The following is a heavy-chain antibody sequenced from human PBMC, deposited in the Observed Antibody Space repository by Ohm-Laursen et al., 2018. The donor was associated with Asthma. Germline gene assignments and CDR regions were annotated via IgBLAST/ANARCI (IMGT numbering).Heavy chain of an antibody. CDR3: ARDPLPNCSSTSCPPYGMDV. CDR2: IYYSGST. Sequence: SETLSLTCSVSGGSISSGGYPWSWIRQPPGKGLEWIGYIYYSGSTYYNPSLKSRVTISVDTSKNQFSLKLSSVTAADTAVYYCARDPLPNCSSTSCPPYGMDVWGQGTTVTVSS. J-gene: IGHJ6*02. CDR1: GGSISSGGYP. D-gene: IGHD2-2*01. V-gene: IGHV4-31*03.